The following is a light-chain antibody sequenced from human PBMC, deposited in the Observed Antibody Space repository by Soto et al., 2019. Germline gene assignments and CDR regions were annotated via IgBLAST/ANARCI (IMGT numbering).Light chain of an antibody. CDR2: DES. V-gene: IGKV3-11*01. J-gene: IGKJ4*01. CDR3: QQRSIWPPA. Sequence: EIVLTQSPATLSLSPGERATLSCRASQSVSSYLAWYQQRPGQPPRLLIHDESKSATGIPARFSGSGSGTDFTLTISSLEPEDFAVYYCQQRSIWPPAFGGGTKVEIK. CDR1: QSVSSY.